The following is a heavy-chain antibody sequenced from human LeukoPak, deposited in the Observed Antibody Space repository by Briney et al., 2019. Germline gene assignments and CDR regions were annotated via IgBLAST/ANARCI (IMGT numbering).Heavy chain of an antibody. J-gene: IGHJ4*02. CDR1: GFTFTMYW. Sequence: GGSLRLSCAASGFTFTMYWMHWVRQAPGKGLVWVSRINSDGNSTNYADSVKGRFTISRDNAKNTLYLEMNSLRAEDTAVYYCAREVSCSDGFCHFLDQRGQGTLATVST. V-gene: IGHV3-74*01. CDR3: AREVSCSDGFCHFLDQ. D-gene: IGHD2-15*01. CDR2: INSDGNST.